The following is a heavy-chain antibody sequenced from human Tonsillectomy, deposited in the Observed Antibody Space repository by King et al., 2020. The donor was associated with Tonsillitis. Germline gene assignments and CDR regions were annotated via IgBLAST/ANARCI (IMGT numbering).Heavy chain of an antibody. Sequence: QLVQSGAEVKKPGSSVKVSCKASGGTFSSFAISWVRQAPVQGLEWMGRIIPILGIANYAQKFQGRVTITADKSTSTAYMELSSLRSDDTAVYYCARGGFGVAGSAAFDIWGQGTMVTVSS. CDR3: ARGGFGVAGSAAFDI. D-gene: IGHD6-19*01. J-gene: IGHJ3*02. V-gene: IGHV1-69*04. CDR2: IIPILGIA. CDR1: GGTFSSFA.